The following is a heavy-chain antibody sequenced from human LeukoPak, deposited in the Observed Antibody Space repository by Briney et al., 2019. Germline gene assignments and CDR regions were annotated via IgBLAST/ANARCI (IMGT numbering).Heavy chain of an antibody. CDR2: IKGDGSET. CDR1: GFMFSGYW. V-gene: IGHV3-7*03. D-gene: IGHD3-10*01. J-gene: IGHJ4*02. CDR3: AKTYYGSGSSPFDS. Sequence: GGSLRLSCAASGFMFSGYWMTWVRQAPGKGLEWVANIKGDGSETSYVTSVRGRFTISRDNAKNSMYLQMNSLRAEDTALYYCAKTYYGSGSSPFDSWGQGTLVTVSS.